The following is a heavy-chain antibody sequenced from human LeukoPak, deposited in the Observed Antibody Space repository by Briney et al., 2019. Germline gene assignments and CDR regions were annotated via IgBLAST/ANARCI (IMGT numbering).Heavy chain of an antibody. CDR3: AALRFSYYYYMDV. J-gene: IGHJ6*03. Sequence: PSETLSLTCTVSGGSISSYYWSWIRQPPGKGLKWIGYIYTSGSTNYNPSLKSRVTISVDTSKNQFSLKPSSVTAADTAVYYCAALRFSYYYYMDVWGKGTTVTVSS. CDR2: IYTSGST. D-gene: IGHD3-3*01. V-gene: IGHV4-4*09. CDR1: GGSISSYY.